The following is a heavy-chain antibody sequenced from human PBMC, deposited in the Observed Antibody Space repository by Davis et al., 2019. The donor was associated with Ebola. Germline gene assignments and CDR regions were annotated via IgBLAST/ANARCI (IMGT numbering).Heavy chain of an antibody. J-gene: IGHJ4*02. CDR1: GSSVRSDISF. CDR3: ARGPGQWLGQLVDY. Sequence: PSETLSLTCNVSGSSVRSDISFWSWVRQPPGKGLEWVGYIYYTGNTKYNPSLKSRVTMSVDTSKNQFSLKLSSVTAADTAVYYCARGPGQWLGQLVDYWGQGTLVTVSS. V-gene: IGHV4-61*01. CDR2: IYYTGNT. D-gene: IGHD6-19*01.